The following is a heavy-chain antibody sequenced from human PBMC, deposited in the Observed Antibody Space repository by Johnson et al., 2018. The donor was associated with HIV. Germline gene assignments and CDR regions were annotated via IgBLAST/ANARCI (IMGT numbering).Heavy chain of an antibody. Sequence: QVQLVESGGGLVKPGGSLRLSCAASGFTFSDYYMSWIRQAPGKGLEWVSYISSSGSTIYYADSVKGRFSISRDNAKNSLFLQMNSLRAEDTALYYCARERGSVEYSSSFACDIWGQGTMVTVSS. D-gene: IGHD6-6*01. V-gene: IGHV3-11*01. J-gene: IGHJ3*02. CDR1: GFTFSDYY. CDR2: ISSSGSTI. CDR3: ARERGSVEYSSSFACDI.